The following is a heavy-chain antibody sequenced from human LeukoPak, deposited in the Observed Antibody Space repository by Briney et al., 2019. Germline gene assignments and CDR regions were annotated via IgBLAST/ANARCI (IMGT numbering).Heavy chain of an antibody. CDR3: ARSNSYGYVRTMDV. Sequence: GRSLRLSCEASGFTFSSYAMHWVRQAPGKGLEWVAVISYDGSNKYYADSVKGRFTISRDNSKNTLYLQMNSLRAEDTAVYYCARSNSYGYVRTMDVWGQGTTVTVSS. V-gene: IGHV3-30*04. J-gene: IGHJ6*02. D-gene: IGHD5-18*01. CDR1: GFTFSSYA. CDR2: ISYDGSNK.